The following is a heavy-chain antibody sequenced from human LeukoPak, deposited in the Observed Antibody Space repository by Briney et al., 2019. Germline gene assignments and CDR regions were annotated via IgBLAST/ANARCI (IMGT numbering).Heavy chain of an antibody. D-gene: IGHD2-8*02. CDR1: GFTFTTYG. Sequence: GGSLRLSCAAPGFTFTTYGMHWVRQAPGKGLEWVAVISYDGSDKYYADSVKGRFTISRDNSRTTLYLQMNSLRPEDTAVYYCAKGRGDTGRNYFDYWGQGTLVTVSS. CDR2: ISYDGSDK. V-gene: IGHV3-30*18. CDR3: AKGRGDTGRNYFDY. J-gene: IGHJ4*02.